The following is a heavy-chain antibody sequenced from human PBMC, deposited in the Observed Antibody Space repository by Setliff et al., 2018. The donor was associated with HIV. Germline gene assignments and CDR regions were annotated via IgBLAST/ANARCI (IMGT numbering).Heavy chain of an antibody. CDR3: ARDPHYFDRSGYYSYFYFDV. D-gene: IGHD3-22*01. CDR2: INYSGTT. Sequence: PSETLSLTCTISGGSISAESYSWAWIRQPPGKGLEWIGAINYSGTTYYNPSLQSRVTMAVDTSKNQLSLKLTSMTAADTAVYYCARDPHYFDRSGYYSYFYFDVWGQGTLVTVSS. J-gene: IGHJ4*02. V-gene: IGHV4-39*07. CDR1: GGSISAESYS.